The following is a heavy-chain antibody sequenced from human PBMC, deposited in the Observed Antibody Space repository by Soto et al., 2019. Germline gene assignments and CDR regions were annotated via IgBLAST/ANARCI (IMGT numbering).Heavy chain of an antibody. V-gene: IGHV4-30-4*01. J-gene: IGHJ5*02. CDR3: ARGMSMVRGVIIKGWFEP. Sequence: PSETLSLTCTVSGGSISSGYYYWSWIRQPPGKGLEWIGYIYYSGSTYYNPSLKSRVTISVDTSKNQFSMKLSSVTAAATAVYYCARGMSMVRGVIIKGWFEPWGQGTVVTVSA. D-gene: IGHD3-10*01. CDR2: IYYSGST. CDR1: GGSISSGYYY.